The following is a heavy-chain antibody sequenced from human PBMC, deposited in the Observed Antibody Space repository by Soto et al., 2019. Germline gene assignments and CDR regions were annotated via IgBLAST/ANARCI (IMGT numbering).Heavy chain of an antibody. V-gene: IGHV3-53*01. CDR2: IYSGGST. D-gene: IGHD3-3*01. Sequence: GGSLRLSCAASGFTVSSNYMSWVRQAPGKGLEWVSVIYSGGSTYYADSVKGRFTISRDNSKNTLYLQMNSLRAEDTAVYYCARAASYYYFWSGYYLYYFDYWGQGTLVTVSS. CDR3: ARAASYYYFWSGYYLYYFDY. CDR1: GFTVSSNY. J-gene: IGHJ4*02.